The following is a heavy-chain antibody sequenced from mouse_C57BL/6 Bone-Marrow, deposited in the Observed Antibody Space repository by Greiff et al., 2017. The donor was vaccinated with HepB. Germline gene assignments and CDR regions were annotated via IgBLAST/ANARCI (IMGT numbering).Heavy chain of an antibody. CDR2: ISYDGSN. CDR3: ARGGYKFAY. CDR1: GYSITSGYY. D-gene: IGHD2-2*01. J-gene: IGHJ3*01. Sequence: EVQLVESGPGLVKPSQSLSLTCSVTGYSITSGYYWNWIRQFPGNKLEWMGYISYDGSNNYNPSLKNRISITRDTSKNQFFLKLNSVTTEDTATYYCARGGYKFAYWGQGTLVTVSA. V-gene: IGHV3-6*01.